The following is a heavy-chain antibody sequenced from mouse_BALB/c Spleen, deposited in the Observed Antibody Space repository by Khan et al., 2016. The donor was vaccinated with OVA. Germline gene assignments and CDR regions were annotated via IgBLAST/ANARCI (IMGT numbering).Heavy chain of an antibody. Sequence: QVQLKQSGSVLVRPGASVKLSCKASGYTFTSSWMHWAKQRPGQGLEWIGEIHPNSGNANYNEKFKGKATLTVDTSSSTAYVDLSSLTSEDSAVYYGARSPYEYDGFAYWGQGTLVTVSA. J-gene: IGHJ3*01. D-gene: IGHD2-4*01. V-gene: IGHV1S130*01. CDR2: IHPNSGNA. CDR1: GYTFTSSW. CDR3: ARSPYEYDGFAY.